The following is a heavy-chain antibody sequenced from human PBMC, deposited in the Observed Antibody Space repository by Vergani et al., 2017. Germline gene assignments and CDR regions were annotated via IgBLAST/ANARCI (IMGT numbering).Heavy chain of an antibody. D-gene: IGHD4-11*01. Sequence: QVQLVQSGAEVKKPGASVKVSCKASGYTFTGYYMHWVRQAPGQGLEWMGWINPNSGGTNYAQKFQGRVTMTRDTSISTAYMELSRLRSDDTAVYYCARTGPTTVTTLYYYGMVVWGQGTTVTVSS. CDR2: INPNSGGT. J-gene: IGHJ6*02. V-gene: IGHV1-2*02. CDR3: ARTGPTTVTTLYYYGMVV. CDR1: GYTFTGYY.